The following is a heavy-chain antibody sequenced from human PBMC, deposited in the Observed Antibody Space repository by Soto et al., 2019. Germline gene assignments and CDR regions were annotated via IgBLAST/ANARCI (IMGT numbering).Heavy chain of an antibody. CDR2: INAGNGNT. CDR1: GYPFISYA. CDR3: ARELQGLYYFDY. Sequence: GHSVKVYCNASGYPFISYAIHWVRQAPGQRLEWMGWINAGNGNTKYSQKFQGRVTITRDTSASTAYMELTSLRSEDTAVYYCARELQGLYYFDYWGQGTLVTVSS. J-gene: IGHJ4*02. V-gene: IGHV1-3*01. D-gene: IGHD2-15*01.